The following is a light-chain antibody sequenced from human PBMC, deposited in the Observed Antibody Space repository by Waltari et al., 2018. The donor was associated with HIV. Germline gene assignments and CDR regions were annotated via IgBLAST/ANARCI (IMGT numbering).Light chain of an antibody. J-gene: IGKJ2*01. CDR2: KAS. Sequence: DIQMTQSQSTLSASVGERVTITCRADQTITNWLAWYKQAPGEAPNLLIYKASNLQGGVPSRFTGSGSGTQFTLTISSLQSDDSGTYYCQQYSDSPYTFGQGTKLEI. CDR1: QTITNW. CDR3: QQYSDSPYT. V-gene: IGKV1-5*03.